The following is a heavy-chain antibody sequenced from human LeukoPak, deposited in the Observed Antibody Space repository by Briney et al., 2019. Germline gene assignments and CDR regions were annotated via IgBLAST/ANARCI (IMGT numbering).Heavy chain of an antibody. D-gene: IGHD5-18*01. Sequence: PSETLSFTCTVSGGSISSHYWSWIRQPPGKGLEWIGYIYYSGSTNYNPSLKRRVTISVDTSKNQFSLKLSSVTAADTAVYYCARGFTAMVPFSYWGQGTLVTVSS. V-gene: IGHV4-59*11. CDR1: GGSISSHY. J-gene: IGHJ4*02. CDR3: ARGFTAMVPFSY. CDR2: IYYSGST.